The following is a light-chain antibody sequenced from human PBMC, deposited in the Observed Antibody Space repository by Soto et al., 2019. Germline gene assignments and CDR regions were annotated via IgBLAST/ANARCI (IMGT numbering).Light chain of an antibody. CDR2: TYS. V-gene: IGLV1-44*01. Sequence: QSVLTQPPSPSGSPGQCVTISCSGSGSNIASNNGNWYQQLPGTAPKLLIYTYSQRPSGVPDRFSGSKSGTSASLAISGIQPEDEAGYYCAAWDDSLNVVLFGGGTKLTVL. CDR3: AAWDDSLNVVL. J-gene: IGLJ2*01. CDR1: GSNIASNN.